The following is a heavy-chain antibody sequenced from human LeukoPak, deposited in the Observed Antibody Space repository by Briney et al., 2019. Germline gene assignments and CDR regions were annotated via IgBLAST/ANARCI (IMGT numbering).Heavy chain of an antibody. V-gene: IGHV4-34*01. J-gene: IGHJ5*02. CDR1: GGSFSGYY. CDR2: INHSGST. CDR3: ARDPGSSSWYGGFDP. D-gene: IGHD6-13*01. Sequence: SETLSLTCAVYGGSFSGYYWSWIRQPPGKGLEWIGEINHSGSTNYNPSLKSRVTISVDTSKNQFSLKLSSVTAADTAVYYCARDPGSSSWYGGFDPWGQGTLVTVSS.